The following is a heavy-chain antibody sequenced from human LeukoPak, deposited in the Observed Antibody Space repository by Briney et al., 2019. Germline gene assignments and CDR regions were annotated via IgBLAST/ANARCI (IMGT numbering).Heavy chain of an antibody. D-gene: IGHD2-2*01. V-gene: IGHV3-23*01. J-gene: IGHJ3*02. CDR2: ISGSGGST. CDR3: AKDLSVVPAAMDPFDAFDI. Sequence: GGSLRLSCAASGFTFSSYAMSGVRRARGKGLEGVSAISGSGGSTYYADSVKGRFTISRDNSKNTLYLQMNSLRAEDTAVYYCAKDLSVVPAAMDPFDAFDIWGQGTMVTVSS. CDR1: GFTFSSYA.